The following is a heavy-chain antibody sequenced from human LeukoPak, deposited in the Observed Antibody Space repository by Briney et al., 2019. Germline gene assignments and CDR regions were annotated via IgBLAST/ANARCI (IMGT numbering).Heavy chain of an antibody. Sequence: ASVKVSCKASGSTFTDSYIHWVRQAPGHGLEWMGWINPDSGAANYALNFPGRVTMTRDTSISTAYMDLTRLKSGDTAIYYCARAPITMIIVAQFDHWGQGTLVTVSS. CDR1: GSTFTDSY. J-gene: IGHJ4*02. CDR3: ARAPITMIIVAQFDH. V-gene: IGHV1-2*02. D-gene: IGHD3-22*01. CDR2: INPDSGAA.